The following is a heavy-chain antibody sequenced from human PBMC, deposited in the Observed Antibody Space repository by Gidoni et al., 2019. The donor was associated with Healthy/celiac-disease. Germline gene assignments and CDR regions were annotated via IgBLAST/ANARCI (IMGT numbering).Heavy chain of an antibody. CDR3: AKDLGYSSGWYDY. D-gene: IGHD6-19*01. CDR2: ISGSGGST. CDR1: GFTFSSYA. Sequence: EVQLLEAGGGLVQPGGSLRLSCAASGFTFSSYAMSWVRQAPGKGLEWVSAISGSGGSTYYADSVKGRFTISRDNSKNTLYLQMNSLRAEDTAVYYCAKDLGYSSGWYDYWGQGTLVTVSS. V-gene: IGHV3-23*01. J-gene: IGHJ4*02.